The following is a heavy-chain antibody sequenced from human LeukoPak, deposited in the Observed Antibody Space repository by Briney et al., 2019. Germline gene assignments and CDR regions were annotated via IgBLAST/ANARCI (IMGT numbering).Heavy chain of an antibody. CDR2: IYYSGST. D-gene: IGHD3-22*01. J-gene: IGHJ4*02. CDR3: AREGPYDSSGYEGGW. Sequence: SETLSLTCTVSGGSISSGGYYWSWIRQHPGKGLEWIGYIYYSGSTYYNPSLKSRVTISVDTSKNQFSLKLSSVTAADTAVYYCAREGPYDSSGYEGGWWGKGTLVTVSS. CDR1: GGSISSGGYY. V-gene: IGHV4-31*03.